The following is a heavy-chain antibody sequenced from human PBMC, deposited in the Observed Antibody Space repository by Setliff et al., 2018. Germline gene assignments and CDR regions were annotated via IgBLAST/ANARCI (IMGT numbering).Heavy chain of an antibody. Sequence: SETLSLTCSVSGGSISPYYWIWIRQSPGKGLEWIGYIFYSGSARYNPSLEGRVTMSVDTSKNQISLKLTSVTAADTAVYYCARQDRFYDRSVFVEYFQHWGQGALVTVSS. CDR3: ARQDRFYDRSVFVEYFQH. CDR2: IFYSGSA. D-gene: IGHD3-22*01. J-gene: IGHJ1*01. CDR1: GGSISPYY. V-gene: IGHV4-59*08.